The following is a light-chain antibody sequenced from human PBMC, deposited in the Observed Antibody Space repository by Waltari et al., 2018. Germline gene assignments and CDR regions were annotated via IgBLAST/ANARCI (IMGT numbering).Light chain of an antibody. J-gene: IGKJ1*01. CDR3: QHYLRLPVT. V-gene: IGKV3-20*01. CDR2: CAS. CDR1: QSVSRA. Sequence: ELVLPQSPGTLSLSLGERATLSCRASQSVSRALIWYQQKPGQAPRLLSYCASTRAPGIPDRFSGSGSGTDFSLTISRLEPDDFAVYYCQHYLRLPVTFGQGTTVEV.